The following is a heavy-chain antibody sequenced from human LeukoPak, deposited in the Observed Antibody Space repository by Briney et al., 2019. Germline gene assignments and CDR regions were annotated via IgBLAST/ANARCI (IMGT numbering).Heavy chain of an antibody. D-gene: IGHD6-13*01. Sequence: SQTLSLTCTVSGGSISSGGYYWSWIRQHPGKGLEWIGYIYYRGSTYYNPSLKSRVTISVDTSKNQFSLKLSSVTAADTAVYYCAAAYSSSWRFDYWGQGTLVTVSS. CDR3: AAAYSSSWRFDY. CDR2: IYYRGST. J-gene: IGHJ4*02. V-gene: IGHV4-31*03. CDR1: GGSISSGGYY.